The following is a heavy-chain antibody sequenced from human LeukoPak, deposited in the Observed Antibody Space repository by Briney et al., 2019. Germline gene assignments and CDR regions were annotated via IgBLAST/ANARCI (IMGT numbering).Heavy chain of an antibody. D-gene: IGHD5/OR15-5a*01. CDR2: IKQGGSEK. J-gene: IGHJ6*03. V-gene: IGHV3-7*01. Sequence: GGSLRLSCAASGFTFSSYWMSWVRQAPGKGLEWVANIKQGGSEKYYVDSVKGRFTISRDNAKNSLYLQMNSLRAEDTAVYYCARDRLPTYYYYYMDVWGKGTTVTVSS. CDR3: ARDRLPTYYYYYMDV. CDR1: GFTFSSYW.